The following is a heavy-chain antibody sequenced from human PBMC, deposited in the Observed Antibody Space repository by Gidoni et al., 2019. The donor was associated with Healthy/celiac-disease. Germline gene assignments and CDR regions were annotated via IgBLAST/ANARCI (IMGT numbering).Heavy chain of an antibody. J-gene: IGHJ4*02. CDR2: IWYDGSNK. CDR1: GFTFSSYG. CDR3: ARDPPHEDWSYYFDY. Sequence: QVQLVESGGGVVQPGRSLRLSCAASGFTFSSYGMHWVRQAPGKGLEWVAVIWYDGSNKYYADSVKGRFTISRDNSKNTLYLQMNSLRAEDTAVYYCARDPPHEDWSYYFDYWGQGTLVTVSS. D-gene: IGHD3-9*01. V-gene: IGHV3-33*01.